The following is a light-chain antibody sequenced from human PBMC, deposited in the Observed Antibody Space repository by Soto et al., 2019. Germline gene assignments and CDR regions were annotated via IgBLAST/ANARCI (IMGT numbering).Light chain of an antibody. CDR3: QQRNGWHRT. V-gene: IGKV3-11*02. CDR1: QSVGGY. Sequence: EIVLTQSPATLSLSPGDRATLFCRASQSVGGYLGWYQQRAGQAPRLIIFDACNRVPGVPDRFSASGSGRVFTLTISSLEAEDFAVYYCQQRNGWHRTLGQGAKVDMK. CDR2: DAC. J-gene: IGKJ1*01.